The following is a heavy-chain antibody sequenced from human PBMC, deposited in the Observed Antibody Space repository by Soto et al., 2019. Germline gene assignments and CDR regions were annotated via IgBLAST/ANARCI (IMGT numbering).Heavy chain of an antibody. V-gene: IGHV4-39*01. CDR3: ARRDLGSSGYYYRGWYYYYGMDV. CDR2: IYYSGST. J-gene: IGHJ6*02. Sequence: SETLSLTCTVSGGSISSSSYYWGWIRQPPGKGLEWIGSIYYSGSTYYNPSLKSRVTISVDTSKNQFSLKLSSVTAADTAVYYCARRDLGSSGYYYRGWYYYYGMDVWGQGTTVTVSS. D-gene: IGHD3-22*01. CDR1: GGSISSSSYY.